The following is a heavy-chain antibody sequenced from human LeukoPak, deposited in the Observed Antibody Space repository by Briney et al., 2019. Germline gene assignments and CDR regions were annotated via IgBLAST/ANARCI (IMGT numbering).Heavy chain of an antibody. D-gene: IGHD3-3*01. CDR2: IYTSGST. CDR3: AREVIFGVVRFVLGMDV. CDR1: GGSISSGSYY. Sequence: SQTLSLTCTVSGGSISSGSYYWSWIRQPAGKGLEWIGRIYTSGSTNYNPSLKSRVTISVDTSKNQFSLKLSSVTAADTAVYYCAREVIFGVVRFVLGMDVWGKGTTVTVSS. V-gene: IGHV4-61*02. J-gene: IGHJ6*03.